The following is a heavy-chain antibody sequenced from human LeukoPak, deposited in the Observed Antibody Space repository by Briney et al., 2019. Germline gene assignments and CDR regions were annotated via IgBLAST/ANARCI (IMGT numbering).Heavy chain of an antibody. CDR1: GYTFTGYY. D-gene: IGHD3-3*01. Sequence: VSVKVSCKASGYTFTGYYMHWVRQAPGQGLEWMGWINPNSGGTNYAQKFQGRVTMTRDTSISTAYMELSRLRSDDTAVYYCARDLVLEWNYMDVWGKGTTVTVSS. V-gene: IGHV1-2*02. CDR3: ARDLVLEWNYMDV. CDR2: INPNSGGT. J-gene: IGHJ6*03.